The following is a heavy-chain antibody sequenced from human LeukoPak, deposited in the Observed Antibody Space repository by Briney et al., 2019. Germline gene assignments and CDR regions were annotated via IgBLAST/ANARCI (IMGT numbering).Heavy chain of an antibody. CDR3: ARLNYFDTSENF. CDR2: IYYSGST. Sequence: GSLRLSCAASGFTFSSYWMSWIRQPPGKGLEWIGYIYYSGSTYYNPSLKSRVTISVDTSKNQFSLKLTSVTAADTAVYYCARLNYFDTSENFWGQGTLVTVSS. V-gene: IGHV4-59*08. J-gene: IGHJ4*02. CDR1: GFTFSSYW. D-gene: IGHD3-22*01.